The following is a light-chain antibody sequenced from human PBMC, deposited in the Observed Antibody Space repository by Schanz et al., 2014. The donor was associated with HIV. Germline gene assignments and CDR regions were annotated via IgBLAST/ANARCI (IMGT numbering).Light chain of an antibody. V-gene: IGLV2-14*02. Sequence: QSALTQPASVSGSPGQSITISCTGTRNDVGTYNLVSWYQQHPGKAPQLMIYEVTKRPSGVSDRFSGSMSGNTASLTISGLQAEDEADYYCSSYISGNTWVFGGGTKLTVL. CDR2: EVT. CDR1: RNDVGTYNL. J-gene: IGLJ3*02. CDR3: SSYISGNTWV.